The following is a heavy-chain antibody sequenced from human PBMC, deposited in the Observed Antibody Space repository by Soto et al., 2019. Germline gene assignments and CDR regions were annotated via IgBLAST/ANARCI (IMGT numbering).Heavy chain of an antibody. Sequence: PSETLSLTCTVSGGSISSGGYYWSWIRQHPGKGLEWIGYIYYSGSTYYNPSLKSRVTISVDTSKNQFSLKLSSVTAADTAVYYCARVIPHYGDYLAAPKNWFDPWGQGTLVTVS. CDR2: IYYSGST. CDR1: GGSISSGGYY. CDR3: ARVIPHYGDYLAAPKNWFDP. J-gene: IGHJ5*02. D-gene: IGHD4-17*01. V-gene: IGHV4-31*03.